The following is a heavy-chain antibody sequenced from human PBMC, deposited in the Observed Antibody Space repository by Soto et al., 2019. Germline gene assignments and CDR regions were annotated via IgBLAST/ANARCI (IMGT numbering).Heavy chain of an antibody. V-gene: IGHV1-46*03. J-gene: IGHJ5*02. D-gene: IGHD3-3*01. CDR3: VRVPEVRGTVFELVILWKYNWLDT. CDR1: GYTFTRYY. Sequence: QVQLVQSGTEVKKPGASLKISCKASGYTFTRYYMHWVRQAPGQGLERMGIINPSGGSTSYAQKFQDRVTMTSDKSPSTFYMDLINLISDDNAVYYCVRVPEVRGTVFELVILWKYNWLDTCGQGTLVTVSS. CDR2: INPSGGST.